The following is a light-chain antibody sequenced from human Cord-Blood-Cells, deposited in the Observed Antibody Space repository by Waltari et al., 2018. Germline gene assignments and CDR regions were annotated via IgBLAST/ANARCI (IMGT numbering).Light chain of an antibody. CDR3: QQRSNWPPIT. V-gene: IGKV3-11*01. CDR2: DAS. Sequence: EIVLTQSPATLSLSPGERATLSGRASQSVSSYLAWYQQKPGQAPRLLIYDASNRATGIPARFIGSGSGTDFTLTISSLEPEDFAVYYCQQRSNWPPITFGQGTRLEIK. J-gene: IGKJ5*01. CDR1: QSVSSY.